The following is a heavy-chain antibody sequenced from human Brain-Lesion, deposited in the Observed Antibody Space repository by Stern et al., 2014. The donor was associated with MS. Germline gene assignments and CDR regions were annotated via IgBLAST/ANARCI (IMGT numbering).Heavy chain of an antibody. CDR3: ARVDCSGTNCFYYYYGMDV. CDR2: ISGGTDYI. Sequence: EVHLVESGGGLVKPGGSLRLSCEASGFTFNSYSMNWVRQAPGMGLAWVSSISGGTDYIYDADSVKGRFTISRDNAKNSLFLQMNTLRAEDTGVYYCARVDCSGTNCFYYYYGMDVWGQGTTVTVSS. V-gene: IGHV3-21*01. D-gene: IGHD2-2*01. J-gene: IGHJ6*02. CDR1: GFTFNSYS.